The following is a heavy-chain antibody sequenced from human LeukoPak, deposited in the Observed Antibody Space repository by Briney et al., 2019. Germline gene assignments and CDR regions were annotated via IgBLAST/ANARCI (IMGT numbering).Heavy chain of an antibody. CDR2: INTNTENP. V-gene: IGHV7-4-1*02. D-gene: IGHD5-24*01. J-gene: IGHJ1*01. Sequence: ASVKVSCKTSGYTFTTYSMNWVRQAPGQGLEWMGWINTNTENPTYAQGFTGRFVFSLDTSVSTAYLQISSLKPEDTAVYYCARRRRDGYNFPDKWGQGTLVTVSP. CDR1: GYTFTTYS. CDR3: ARRRRDGYNFPDK.